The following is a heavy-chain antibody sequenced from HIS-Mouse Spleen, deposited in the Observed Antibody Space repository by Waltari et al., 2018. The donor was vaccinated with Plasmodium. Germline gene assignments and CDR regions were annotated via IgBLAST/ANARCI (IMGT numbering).Heavy chain of an antibody. Sequence: QVQLQESGPGLVKPSETLSLTCTVSGYSISSGYYWGWIRQPPGKGLEWIGSIYHSGSTHYNPSLKSRVTRSVDTSKNQFSLKLSSVTAADTAVYYCARSDYGDYWYFDLWGRGTLVTVSS. J-gene: IGHJ2*01. CDR3: ARSDYGDYWYFDL. CDR1: GYSISSGYY. D-gene: IGHD4-17*01. V-gene: IGHV4-38-2*02. CDR2: IYHSGST.